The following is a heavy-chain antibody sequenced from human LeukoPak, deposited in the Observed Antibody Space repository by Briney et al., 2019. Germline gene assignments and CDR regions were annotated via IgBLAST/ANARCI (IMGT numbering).Heavy chain of an antibody. CDR3: ARAHYYESSDTVWY. CDR1: GYTFTSYG. D-gene: IGHD3-22*01. V-gene: IGHV1-18*01. Sequence: ASVTVSCKASGYTFTSYGISWVRQAPGQGLEWMGWTSAYNGNTNYAQKLQGRVTMTTDTSTSTAYMKLRSLRSDDTAVYYCARAHYYESSDTVWYWGQGTLVTVSS. CDR2: TSAYNGNT. J-gene: IGHJ4*02.